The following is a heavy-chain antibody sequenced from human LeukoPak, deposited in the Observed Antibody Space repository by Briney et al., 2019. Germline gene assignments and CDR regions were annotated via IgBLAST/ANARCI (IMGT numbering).Heavy chain of an antibody. Sequence: PSETLSLTCIVSGGSMSNYFWTWIRQPPGKGLEWIGYIYDSGSTNYNPSLNSRATISLDMSKKQFSLNLSSVTAADTAVYYCARVGCSGGSCLDYWGQGTLVTVSS. D-gene: IGHD2-15*01. CDR3: ARVGCSGGSCLDY. J-gene: IGHJ4*02. CDR1: GGSMSNYF. V-gene: IGHV4-59*12. CDR2: IYDSGST.